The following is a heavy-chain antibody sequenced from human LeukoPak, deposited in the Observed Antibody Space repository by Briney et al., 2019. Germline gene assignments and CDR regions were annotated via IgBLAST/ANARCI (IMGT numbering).Heavy chain of an antibody. V-gene: IGHV4-34*01. CDR1: GGSFSGYY. Sequence: SETLSLTCAVYGGSFSGYYWSWIRQPPGKGLEWIGEINHSGSTNYNPSLKSRVTISVDTSKNQFSLKLSSVTAADTAVYYCARVGATRNFGYWGQGTLVTVSS. CDR2: INHSGST. D-gene: IGHD1-26*01. CDR3: ARVGATRNFGY. J-gene: IGHJ4*02.